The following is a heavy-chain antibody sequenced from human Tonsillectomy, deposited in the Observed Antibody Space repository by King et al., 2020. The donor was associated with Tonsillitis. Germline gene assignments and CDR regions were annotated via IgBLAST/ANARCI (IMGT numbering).Heavy chain of an antibody. Sequence: QLQESGPGLVKPSETLSLTCTVSGGSISSYYWSWIRQPPGKGLEWIGYIYYCGSTNYNPSLKSRVTISVDTSKNQFSLKLSSLTAADTAVYYCARGGDSSGSFDNWGAGTLWTVSS. V-gene: IGHV4-59*01. CDR1: GGSISSYY. CDR2: IYYCGST. J-gene: IGHJ4*02. CDR3: ARGGDSSGSFDN. D-gene: IGHD3-22*01.